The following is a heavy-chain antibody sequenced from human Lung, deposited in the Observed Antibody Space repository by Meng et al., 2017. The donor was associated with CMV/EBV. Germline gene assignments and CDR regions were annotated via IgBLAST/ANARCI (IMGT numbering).Heavy chain of an antibody. CDR2: IKQDGSEK. CDR1: GFTFSSYW. J-gene: IGHJ6*02. Sequence: GGSLRLXCAASGFTFSSYWMSWVRQAPGKGLEWVANIKQDGSEKYYVDSVKGRFTISRDNAKNSLYLQMNSLRAEDTAVYYCARDRFEDYDFWSGYSLTDYYGMDVWGQGTTVTVPS. D-gene: IGHD3-3*01. V-gene: IGHV3-7*01. CDR3: ARDRFEDYDFWSGYSLTDYYGMDV.